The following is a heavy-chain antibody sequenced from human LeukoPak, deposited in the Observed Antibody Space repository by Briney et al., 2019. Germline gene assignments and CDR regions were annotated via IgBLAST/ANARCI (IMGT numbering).Heavy chain of an antibody. CDR3: AKDRELLFAHCWFDL. V-gene: IGHV3-23*01. D-gene: IGHD3-10*01. CDR2: FSATDGSA. CDR1: GFTVSSYG. Sequence: GGSLRLSCAASGFTVSSYGMTWVRQAPGKGLEWVSAFSATDGSAQYAESVRGRFTISRDNSKNSLYLQMNSLRDEDTAVYYCAKDRELLFAHCWFDLWGQGTLVTVSS. J-gene: IGHJ5*02.